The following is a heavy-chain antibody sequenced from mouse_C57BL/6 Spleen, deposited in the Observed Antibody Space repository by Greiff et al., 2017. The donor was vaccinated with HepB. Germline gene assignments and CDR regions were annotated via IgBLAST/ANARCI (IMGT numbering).Heavy chain of an antibody. CDR3: ARVDLHYYGSSSWYFDV. V-gene: IGHV1-82*01. Sequence: VQLQQSGPELVKPGASVKISCKASGYAFSSSWMNWVKQRPGKGLEWIGRIYPGDGDTNYNGKFKGKATLNADKSSSTAYMQLSSLTSEDSAVYFCARVDLHYYGSSSWYFDVWGTGTTVTVSS. J-gene: IGHJ1*03. CDR2: IYPGDGDT. CDR1: GYAFSSSW. D-gene: IGHD1-1*01.